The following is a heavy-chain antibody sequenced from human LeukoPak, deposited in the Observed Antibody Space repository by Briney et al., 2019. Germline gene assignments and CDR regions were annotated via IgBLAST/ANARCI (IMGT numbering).Heavy chain of an antibody. D-gene: IGHD6-19*01. CDR2: IRQDGSGK. CDR3: ARDWPSSGWFGY. V-gene: IGHV3-7*01. CDR1: GFTLSSYW. Sequence: PGGSLRLSCAASGFTLSSYWMSWVRRAPGKGLEWVANIRQDGSGKYYVDSVKGRFTISRDNAKNSLYLQMNSLRAEDTAVYYCARDWPSSGWFGYWGQGTLVTVSS. J-gene: IGHJ5*01.